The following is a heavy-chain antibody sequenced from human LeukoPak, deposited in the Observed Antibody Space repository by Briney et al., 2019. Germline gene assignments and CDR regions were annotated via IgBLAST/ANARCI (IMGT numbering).Heavy chain of an antibody. J-gene: IGHJ4*02. CDR3: ARSYGSGNYFDY. CDR1: GGSISSYY. Sequence: SETLSLTCTVSGGSISSYYWSWIRQPPGKGLEWIGYIYYSGSANYNPSLKSRVTISVDTSKNQFSLKLSSVTAADTAVYYCARSYGSGNYFDYWGQGTLVTVSS. V-gene: IGHV4-59*01. CDR2: IYYSGSA. D-gene: IGHD3-10*01.